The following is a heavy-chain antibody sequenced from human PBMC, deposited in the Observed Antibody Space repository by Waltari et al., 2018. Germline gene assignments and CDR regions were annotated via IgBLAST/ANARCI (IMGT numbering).Heavy chain of an antibody. CDR3: AKDRDYASGSPPDF. D-gene: IGHD3-10*01. CDR2: VSTHTADT. V-gene: IGHV1-18*01. J-gene: IGHJ4*02. Sequence: QVQLLQSGPEVKQPGASVRVSCKASGYTFSSFGLSWVRQAPGRGLEWMGWVSTHTADTDSAQKLRDRLTMTTDSSTTTVYMYLRSLTSDDTAIYYCAKDRDYASGSPPDFWGQGTLVTVSS. CDR1: GYTFSSFG.